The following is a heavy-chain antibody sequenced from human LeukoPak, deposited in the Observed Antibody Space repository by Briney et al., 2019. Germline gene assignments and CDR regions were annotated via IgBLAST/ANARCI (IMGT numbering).Heavy chain of an antibody. J-gene: IGHJ4*02. D-gene: IGHD4-11*01. CDR2: ISGSGGSK. V-gene: IGHV3-11*01. Sequence: GGSLRLSCAASGFTFSDYYMSWIRQAPGKGLEWVSDISGSGGSKFYADSVKGRFTISRDNAKKSLYLQMNSLRAEDTAVYYCVRRTYSNYFFDYWGQGTQVTVSS. CDR1: GFTFSDYY. CDR3: VRRTYSNYFFDY.